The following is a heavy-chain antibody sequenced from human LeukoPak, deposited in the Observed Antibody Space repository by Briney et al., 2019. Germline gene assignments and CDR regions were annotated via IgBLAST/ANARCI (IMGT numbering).Heavy chain of an antibody. D-gene: IGHD2-15*01. J-gene: IGHJ6*02. Sequence: GGSLRLSCAASGFTFSSYSMNWVRQAPGKGLEWVSSISSSSSYIYYADSVKGRFTISRDNAKNSLYLQMNSLRAEDTAVYYCARAVEYCSGGSCYSYYYYGMDVWGQGTTVTVSS. V-gene: IGHV3-21*01. CDR2: ISSSSSYI. CDR3: ARAVEYCSGGSCYSYYYYGMDV. CDR1: GFTFSSYS.